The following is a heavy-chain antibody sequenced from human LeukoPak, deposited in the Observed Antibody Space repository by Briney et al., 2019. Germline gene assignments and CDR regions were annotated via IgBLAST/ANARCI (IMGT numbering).Heavy chain of an antibody. Sequence: GGSLRLSCAASGFTFSSYWMSWVRQAPGKGLEWVANIKQDGSEKYYVDSVKGRFTISRDNAKNSLYLQMNSLRAEDTAVYYCARGNYYGSGSYYIPSSYYYYYGMDVWGQGTTVTVSS. CDR2: IKQDGSEK. J-gene: IGHJ6*02. D-gene: IGHD3-10*01. V-gene: IGHV3-7*01. CDR1: GFTFSSYW. CDR3: ARGNYYGSGSYYIPSSYYYYYGMDV.